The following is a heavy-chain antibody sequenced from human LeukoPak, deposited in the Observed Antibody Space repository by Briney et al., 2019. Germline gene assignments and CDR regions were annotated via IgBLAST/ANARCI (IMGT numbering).Heavy chain of an antibody. V-gene: IGHV3-64*01. CDR1: GITFSTSV. D-gene: IGHD3-10*01. CDR2: ISDNGVGT. CDR3: ARDHEPMGAYYYYMDV. Sequence: PGGSLRLSCEVSGITFSTSVMHWVRQGPGKGLEYVSGISDNGVGTYYASSVKGRFTISRDNSKNTLYLQMDSLKDEDMAMYYCARDHEPMGAYYYYMDVWGKGTTVTISS. J-gene: IGHJ6*03.